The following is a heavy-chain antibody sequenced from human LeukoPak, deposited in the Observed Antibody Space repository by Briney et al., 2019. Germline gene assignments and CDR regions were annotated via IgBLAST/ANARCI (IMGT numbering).Heavy chain of an antibody. V-gene: IGHV4-59*01. CDR2: IYYSGST. J-gene: IGHJ4*02. CDR3: ARAPQTYYDFWSGYSEAPQFDY. Sequence: PSETLSLTCTVFGGSISSYYWSWIRQPPGKGLEWIGYIYYSGSTNYNPSLKSRVTISVDTSKNQFSLKLSSVTAADTAVYYCARAPQTYYDFWSGYSEAPQFDYWGQGTLVTVSS. CDR1: GGSISSYY. D-gene: IGHD3-3*01.